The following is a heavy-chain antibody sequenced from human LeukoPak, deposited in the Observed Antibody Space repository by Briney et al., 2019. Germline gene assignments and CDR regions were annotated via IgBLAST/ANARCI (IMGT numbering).Heavy chain of an antibody. J-gene: IGHJ4*02. CDR3: AKDSSSFPNYFDF. CDR2: IYNSGTT. D-gene: IGHD3-10*01. Sequence: HPGGSLGLSCGASGFTVSSTYMSWVRQAPGQGLVWGSLIYNSGTTFYAVSVQGRFTISRDNSKNTLYLQMNSLRAEDTAIYYCAKDSSSFPNYFDFWGQGTLVTVSS. CDR1: GFTVSSTY. V-gene: IGHV3-53*01.